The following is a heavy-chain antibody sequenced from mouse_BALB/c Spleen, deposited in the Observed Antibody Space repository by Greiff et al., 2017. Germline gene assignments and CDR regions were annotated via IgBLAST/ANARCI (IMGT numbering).Heavy chain of an antibody. CDR2: IYPGGGYT. CDR3: ARRGNYFDY. J-gene: IGHJ2*01. CDR1: GYTFTNYW. Sequence: VQLQQSGAALVWPGTSVKISCKASGYTFTNYWLGWVKQRPGHGLEWLGDIYPGGGYTNYNEKFKGKATLTADTSSSTAYMQLSSLTSEDSAVYFCARRGNYFDYWGQGTTLTVSS. V-gene: IGHV1-63*02.